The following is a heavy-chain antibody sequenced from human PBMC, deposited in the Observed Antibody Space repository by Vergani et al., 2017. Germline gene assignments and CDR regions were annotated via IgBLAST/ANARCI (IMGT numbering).Heavy chain of an antibody. V-gene: IGHV6-1*01. CDR2: TYYRSKWYN. J-gene: IGHJ5*02. D-gene: IGHD6-19*01. CDR1: GDSVSSNSAA. Sequence: QVQLQQSGPGLVKPSQTLSLTCAISGDSVSSNSAAWNWIRQSPSRGLEWLGRTYYRSKWYNDYAVSVKSRITINPDTSKNQFSLKLSSVTAADTAVYYCARYYSSGWYGWFDPWGQGTLVTVSS. CDR3: ARYYSSGWYGWFDP.